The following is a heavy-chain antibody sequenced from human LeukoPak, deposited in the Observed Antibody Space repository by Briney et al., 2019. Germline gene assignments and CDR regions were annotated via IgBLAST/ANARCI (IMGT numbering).Heavy chain of an antibody. J-gene: IGHJ4*02. CDR2: IKSDGSST. V-gene: IGHV3-74*01. CDR3: VRDNRSYDFDY. CDR1: GFTFSRYW. D-gene: IGHD1-26*01. Sequence: GGALRLSCAASGFTFSRYWMHWVRQAPGKGLVWVSCIKSDGSSTSIADSAKGRFTISRDNAKNTVYLQMNSLRAEDTAVYYCVRDNRSYDFDYWGQGTLVTVSS.